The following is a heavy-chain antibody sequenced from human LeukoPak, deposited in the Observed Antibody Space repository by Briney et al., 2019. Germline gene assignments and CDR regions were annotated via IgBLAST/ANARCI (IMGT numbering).Heavy chain of an antibody. J-gene: IGHJ5*02. V-gene: IGHV3-21*01. CDR1: GFTFSSYS. Sequence: GGSLRLSCAASGFTFSSYSMNWVRQAPGKGLEWVSSISSSSSYIYYADSVKGRFTISRDNAKNSLYLQMNSLRAEDTAVYYCARDAQLHWFDPWGQGTLVTVSS. D-gene: IGHD6-13*01. CDR3: ARDAQLHWFDP. CDR2: ISSSSSYI.